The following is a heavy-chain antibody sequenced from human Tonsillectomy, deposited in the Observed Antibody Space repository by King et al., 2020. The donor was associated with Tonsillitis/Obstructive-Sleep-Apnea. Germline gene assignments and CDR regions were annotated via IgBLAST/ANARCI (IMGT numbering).Heavy chain of an antibody. CDR3: ARVGLRFLEGAGFDP. D-gene: IGHD3-3*01. V-gene: IGHV1-3*01. Sequence: QLVQSGAEVKKPGASVKVSCKASGYTFTSYAMHWVRQAPGQRLEWMGWINAGNGNTKYSQKFQGRVTITRDTSASTAYMELSSLRSEDTAVYYCARVGLRFLEGAGFDPWGQGTLVTVS. J-gene: IGHJ5*02. CDR2: INAGNGNT. CDR1: GYTFTSYA.